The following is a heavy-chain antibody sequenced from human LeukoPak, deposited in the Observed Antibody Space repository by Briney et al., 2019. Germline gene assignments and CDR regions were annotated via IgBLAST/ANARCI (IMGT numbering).Heavy chain of an antibody. J-gene: IGHJ6*04. D-gene: IGHD3-3*01. CDR2: ISGSGDST. Sequence: PGGSLRLSCVASGFVFSNLAMSWVRQAPGKGLEWVSSISGSGDSTFYADSVKGRFTISRDNSKDTLYIQMNSLRAEDTAVHYCAHVLQSMYYEYWSHHVDVWGKGTTVTVSS. CDR1: GFVFSNLA. CDR3: AHVLQSMYYEYWSHHVDV. V-gene: IGHV3-23*01.